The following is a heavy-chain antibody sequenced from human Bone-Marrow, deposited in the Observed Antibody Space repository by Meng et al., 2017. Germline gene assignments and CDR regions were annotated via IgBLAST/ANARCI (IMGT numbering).Heavy chain of an antibody. CDR1: GGSISSDIW. D-gene: IGHD1-7*01. V-gene: IGHV4-4*02. CDR3: GRDQGRELINH. J-gene: IGHJ4*02. Sequence: QLQLQESGPGLVKPSETLSLTCTASGGSISSDIWWSWVRQPPGKGLEWIGEVYHRGDTNYNPSLKSRVDISVDKSKNQFYLSLFSVTAADTAVYYCGRDQGRELINHWGQGTLVTVSS. CDR2: VYHRGDT.